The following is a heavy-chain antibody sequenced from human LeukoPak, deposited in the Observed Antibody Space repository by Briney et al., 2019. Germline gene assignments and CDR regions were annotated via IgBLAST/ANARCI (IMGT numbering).Heavy chain of an antibody. D-gene: IGHD1-14*01. V-gene: IGHV4-39*01. Sequence: PSETLSLTCTVSGGSINSGTYYWGWIRQPPGKGLEWIASMYHDGRTSYNPSLEGRVTISIDTSTNQFSLKLSSVTAADTAVYYCASDHKSITMRKGQYFDYWGQGVLVTVSS. CDR1: GGSINSGTYY. CDR2: MYHDGRT. CDR3: ASDHKSITMRKGQYFDY. J-gene: IGHJ4*02.